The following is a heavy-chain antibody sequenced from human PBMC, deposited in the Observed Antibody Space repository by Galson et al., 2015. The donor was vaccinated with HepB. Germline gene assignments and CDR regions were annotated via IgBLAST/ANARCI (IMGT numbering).Heavy chain of an antibody. CDR2: IDWDDDK. CDR1: GFSLSTSGMR. Sequence: PALVKPTQTLTLTCTFSGFSLSTSGMRVSWIRHPPGKALEWLARIDWDDDKFYSTSLKTMLTISKDTSKNQVVLTMTNMDPVDTATYYCARISSEGYFDYWGQGTLVTVSS. V-gene: IGHV2-70*04. CDR3: ARISSEGYFDY. J-gene: IGHJ4*02. D-gene: IGHD6-6*01.